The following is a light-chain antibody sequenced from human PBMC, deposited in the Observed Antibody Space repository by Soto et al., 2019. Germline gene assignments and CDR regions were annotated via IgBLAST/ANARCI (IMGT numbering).Light chain of an antibody. CDR3: LQYNSYPWT. CDR1: LSINHD. J-gene: IGKJ1*01. Sequence: DIQMTQSPSSLSASVGDRITITCRASLSINHDLAWFQQRPGRAPKRLISAASSLQSGVPSRFNGSGSGAELTLTICGLQPEDFATYYCLQYNSYPWTFGQGTKVEI. V-gene: IGKV1-17*01. CDR2: AAS.